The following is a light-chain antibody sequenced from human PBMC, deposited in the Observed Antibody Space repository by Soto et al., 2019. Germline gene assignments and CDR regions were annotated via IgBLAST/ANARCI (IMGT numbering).Light chain of an antibody. CDR1: SGHSSYA. Sequence: QLVLTQSPSASASLGASVKLTCTLSSGHSSYAIAWHQQQPEKGPRYLMKLNSDGSHSKGDGIPDRFSGSSSEAERYLTISSLQSEDEADYYCQTWGTGTLVFGGGTKLTVL. CDR3: QTWGTGTLV. V-gene: IGLV4-69*01. CDR2: LNSDGSH. J-gene: IGLJ2*01.